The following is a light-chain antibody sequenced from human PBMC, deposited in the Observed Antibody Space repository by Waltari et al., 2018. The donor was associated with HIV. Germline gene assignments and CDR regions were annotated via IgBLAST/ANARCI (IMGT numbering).Light chain of an antibody. Sequence: QSVLTQPPSASGTPGQRVTISCSGSSSNIGSNYVYWYQQLPGTAPKLLIYRNNQRPVGVPGRFSGSKSATSAALAISVLRTEDGADYYCAAWGGSLGGFWVYGGGTKLAVL. CDR1: SSNIGSNY. CDR2: RNN. CDR3: AAWGGSLGGFWV. J-gene: IGLJ3*02. V-gene: IGLV1-47*01.